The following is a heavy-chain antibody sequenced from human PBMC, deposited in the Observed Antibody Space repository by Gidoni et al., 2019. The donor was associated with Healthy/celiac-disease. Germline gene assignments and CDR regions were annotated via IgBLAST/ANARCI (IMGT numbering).Heavy chain of an antibody. J-gene: IGHJ4*02. V-gene: IGHV3-30-3*01. D-gene: IGHD2-15*01. Sequence: TYGSYAMHWVRQAPGKGLEWVAVISYDGSNKYYADSVKGRFTISRDNSKNTLYLQMNSLRAEDTAVYYCARDYRYCSGGSCYSFGYWGQGTLVTVSS. CDR1: TYGSYA. CDR2: ISYDGSNK. CDR3: ARDYRYCSGGSCYSFGY.